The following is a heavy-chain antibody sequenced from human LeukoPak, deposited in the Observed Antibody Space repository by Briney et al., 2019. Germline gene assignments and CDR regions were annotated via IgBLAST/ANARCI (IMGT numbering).Heavy chain of an antibody. CDR1: GYTFTSYD. CDR3: ARAHDYGDLYWYFDL. V-gene: IGHV1-69*06. D-gene: IGHD4-17*01. J-gene: IGHJ2*01. CDR2: IIPIFGTA. Sequence: ASVKVSCKASGYTFTSYDISWVRQAPGQGLEWVGGIIPIFGTANYAQKFQGRVTITADKSTSTAYMELSSLRSEDTAVYYCARAHDYGDLYWYFDLWGRGTLVTVSS.